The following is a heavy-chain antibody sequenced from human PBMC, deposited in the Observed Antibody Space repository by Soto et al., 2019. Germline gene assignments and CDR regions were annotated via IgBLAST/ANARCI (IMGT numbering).Heavy chain of an antibody. CDR3: ARGGSSSWTNYYFDY. Sequence: GGSLRLSCAASGFTFSSYWMHWVRQAPGKGLVWVSRINSDGSSTSYADSVKGRFTISRDNAKNTLYLQMNSLRAEDTAVYYCARGGSSSWTNYYFDYWGQGTLVTVSS. CDR2: INSDGSST. V-gene: IGHV3-74*01. CDR1: GFTFSSYW. D-gene: IGHD6-13*01. J-gene: IGHJ4*02.